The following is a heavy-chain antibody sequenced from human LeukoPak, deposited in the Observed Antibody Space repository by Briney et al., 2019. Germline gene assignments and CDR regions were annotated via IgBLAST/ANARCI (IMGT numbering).Heavy chain of an antibody. CDR2: VYNSGDT. V-gene: IGHV4-59*08. D-gene: IGHD3-16*01. CDR3: ARLKLGAYFDL. CDR1: GGSPSSDY. Sequence: SETLPLTCTVSGGSPSSDYWSWIRQSPGKGLEWVGYVYNSGDTGKNPSLKSRVTILLDTSKNQCSLKLTSVSAADTAVYYCARLKLGAYFDLWGRGTLVTVSS. J-gene: IGHJ2*01.